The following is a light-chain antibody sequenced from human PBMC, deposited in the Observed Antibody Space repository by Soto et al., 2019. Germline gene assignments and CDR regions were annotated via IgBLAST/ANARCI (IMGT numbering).Light chain of an antibody. CDR3: EQYGSSRK. CDR2: GAS. V-gene: IGKV3-20*01. J-gene: IGKJ1*01. CDR1: QSVSSSY. Sequence: IVLTQSPGTLSLPPGERATLSCRASQSVSSSYLAWYQQKPGQAPRLLIYGASSRATGIPDRFSGSGSGTDFTITISRLETEDFAVYYCEQYGSSRKFGQGTKVEIK.